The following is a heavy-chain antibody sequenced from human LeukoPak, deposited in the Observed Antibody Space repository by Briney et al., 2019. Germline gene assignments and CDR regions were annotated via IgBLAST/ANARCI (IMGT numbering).Heavy chain of an antibody. CDR2: IYTSGST. J-gene: IGHJ6*03. CDR1: GGSISSYY. D-gene: IGHD4-11*01. CDR3: ARDLAHSTVTTGYYYYYMDV. V-gene: IGHV4-4*08. Sequence: SETLSLTCTVSGGSISSYYWSWIRQPLGKGLEWIGRIYTSGSTNYNPSLKSRVTISVDTSKNQFSLKLSSVTAADTAVYYCARDLAHSTVTTGYYYYYMDVWGKGTTVTISS.